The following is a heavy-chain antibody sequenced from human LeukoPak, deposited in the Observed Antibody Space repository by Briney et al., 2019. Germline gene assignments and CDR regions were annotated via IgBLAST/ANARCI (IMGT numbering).Heavy chain of an antibody. D-gene: IGHD5-12*01. V-gene: IGHV4-34*01. J-gene: IGHJ5*02. CDR1: GGSFSGYY. CDR3: ARGARTPSGYGSRTAGRANWFDP. CDR2: INHSGST. Sequence: SETLSLTCAVYGGSFSGYYWSWIRQPLGKGLEWIGEINHSGSTNYNPSLKSRVTISVDTSKNQFSLKLSSVTAADTAVYYCARGARTPSGYGSRTAGRANWFDPWGQGTLVTVSS.